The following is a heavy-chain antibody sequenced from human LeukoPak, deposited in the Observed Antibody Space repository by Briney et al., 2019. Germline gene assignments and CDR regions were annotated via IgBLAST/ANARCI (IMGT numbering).Heavy chain of an antibody. CDR3: ARDSYYDSSGYYYAHDFDC. J-gene: IGHJ4*02. CDR2: ISSSSNTI. V-gene: IGHV3-48*03. Sequence: PGGSLRLSCAASGFTFSSYEMNWVRQAPGKGLEWVPYISSSSNTIYYADSVKGRFTISRDNAKNSLYLQMHSLRAEDTAVYYCARDSYYDSSGYYYAHDFDCWGQGTLVTVSS. CDR1: GFTFSSYE. D-gene: IGHD3-22*01.